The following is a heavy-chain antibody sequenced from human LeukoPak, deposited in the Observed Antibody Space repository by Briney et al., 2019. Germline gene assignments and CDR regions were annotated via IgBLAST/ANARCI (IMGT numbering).Heavy chain of an antibody. Sequence: ASVKVSCKASGGTFSSYAISWVRQAPGQGLEWMGGIIPIFGTANYAQKFQGRVTITADESTSTAYMELSSLRSEDTAVYYCASSSGGGGSGPVDYYYYMDVWGKGTTVTVSS. V-gene: IGHV1-69*13. J-gene: IGHJ6*03. D-gene: IGHD2-15*01. CDR3: ASSSGGGGSGPVDYYYYMDV. CDR2: IIPIFGTA. CDR1: GGTFSSYA.